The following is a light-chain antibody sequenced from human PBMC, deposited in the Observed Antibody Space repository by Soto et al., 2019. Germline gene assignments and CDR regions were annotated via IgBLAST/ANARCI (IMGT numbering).Light chain of an antibody. CDR3: QKYNSAPRIT. Sequence: DIQMTQSPSSLTASVGDRVTITCRASQGISNYLAWYQQKPGKVPKLLIYAASTLQSEVPSRFSGSGSGTDFTLTISSLQPEDVATYYCQKYNSAPRITFGPGTQVDIK. J-gene: IGKJ3*01. CDR1: QGISNY. V-gene: IGKV1-27*01. CDR2: AAS.